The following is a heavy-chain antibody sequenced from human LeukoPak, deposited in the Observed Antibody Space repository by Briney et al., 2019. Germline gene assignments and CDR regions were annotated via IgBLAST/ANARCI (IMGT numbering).Heavy chain of an antibody. J-gene: IGHJ6*02. V-gene: IGHV1-8*03. CDR3: ARAGYYYDSSGYPNGMDV. CDR2: MNPNSGNT. Sequence: ASVKVSCKASGYTFTSYDINWVRQATGQGLEWMGWMNPNSGNTGYAQKFQGRVTITRNTSISTAYMELSSLRSEDTAVYYCARAGYYYDSSGYPNGMDVWGQGTTVTVSS. CDR1: GYTFTSYD. D-gene: IGHD3-22*01.